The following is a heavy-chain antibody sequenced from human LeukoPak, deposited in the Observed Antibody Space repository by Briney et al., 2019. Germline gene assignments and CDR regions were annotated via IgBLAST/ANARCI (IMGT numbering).Heavy chain of an antibody. J-gene: IGHJ3*02. Sequence: SETLSLTCAVSGGSISSGGYSWSWIRQPPGKGLEWIGSIYHSGSTYYNPSLKSRVTISVDTSKNQFSLKLSSVTAADTAVYYCARAEARWLQSVTDAFDIWGQGTMVTVSS. CDR3: ARAEARWLQSVTDAFDI. CDR1: GGSISSGGYS. CDR2: IYHSGST. V-gene: IGHV4-30-2*03. D-gene: IGHD5-24*01.